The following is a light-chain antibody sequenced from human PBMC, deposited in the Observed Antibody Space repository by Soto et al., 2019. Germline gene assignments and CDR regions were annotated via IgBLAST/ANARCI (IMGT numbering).Light chain of an antibody. J-gene: IGLJ2*01. CDR2: GNS. Sequence: QSALTQPPSVSGAPGQRVTISCTGSSSNIGAGYDVHWYKQLPGTAPKLLIYGNSNRPSGVPDRFSGSKSGTSASLAITGLQAEDEADYYCQSYDSSLSGSPVVFGGGTKLTVL. CDR3: QSYDSSLSGSPVV. V-gene: IGLV1-40*01. CDR1: SSNIGAGYD.